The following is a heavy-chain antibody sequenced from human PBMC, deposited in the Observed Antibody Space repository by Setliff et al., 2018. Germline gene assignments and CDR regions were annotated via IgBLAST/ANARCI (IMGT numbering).Heavy chain of an antibody. CDR3: AKGGSTSCYTEADY. V-gene: IGHV3-23*01. CDR2: ISGSGGST. J-gene: IGHJ4*02. CDR1: GFTFSGYA. D-gene: IGHD2-2*02. Sequence: GESLKISCAASGFTFSGYAMSWVRQAPGKGLEWVSAISGSGGSTYSADSVMGRFTISRDNSKNTLYLQMNSLRAEDTAVYYCAKGGSTSCYTEADYWGQGTLVTVSS.